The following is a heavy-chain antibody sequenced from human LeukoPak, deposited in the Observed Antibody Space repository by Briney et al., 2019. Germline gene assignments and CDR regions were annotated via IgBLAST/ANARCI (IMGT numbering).Heavy chain of an antibody. CDR2: IYTSGST. CDR3: ARSYIAVAVCWFDP. CDR1: GSSISSYY. V-gene: IGHV4-4*07. D-gene: IGHD6-19*01. J-gene: IGHJ5*02. Sequence: SETLSLTCTVSGSSISSYYWSWIRQPAGRGLEWIGRIYTSGSTNYNPSLKSRVTMSVDTSKNQFSLKLSSVTAADTAVYYCARSYIAVAVCWFDPLGPGNPGHRLL.